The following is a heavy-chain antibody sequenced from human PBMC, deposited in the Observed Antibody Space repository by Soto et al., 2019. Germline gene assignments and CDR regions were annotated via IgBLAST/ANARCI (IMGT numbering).Heavy chain of an antibody. Sequence: PSETLSLTCTVSGGSISSGDYYWSWIRQPPGKGLEWIGYLYYSWSTYYNPSLKSRVTISVDTSKNQSSLKLSSVTAADTAVYYCASAIFGVVIGPLDVWGQGTKVTVSS. V-gene: IGHV4-30-4*01. CDR1: GGSISSGDYY. D-gene: IGHD3-3*01. J-gene: IGHJ6*01. CDR3: ASAIFGVVIGPLDV. CDR2: LYYSWST.